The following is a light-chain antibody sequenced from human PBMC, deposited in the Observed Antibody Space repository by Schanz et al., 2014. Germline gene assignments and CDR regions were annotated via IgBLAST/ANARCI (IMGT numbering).Light chain of an antibody. V-gene: IGLV7-46*01. J-gene: IGLJ3*02. CDR3: LLFYRDAWV. CDR1: TGAVTSGHS. CDR2: DTN. Sequence: QAVVTQEPSLTVSPGGTVTLTCGSSTGAVTSGHSPYWFQQKPGQAPRTLIYDTNNKHSWTPARFSGSLLGGKGALTLSGVQPEDEAEYYCLLFYRDAWVFGGGTKLTVL.